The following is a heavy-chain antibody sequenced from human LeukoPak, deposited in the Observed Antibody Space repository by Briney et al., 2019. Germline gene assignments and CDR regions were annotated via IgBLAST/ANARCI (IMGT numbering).Heavy chain of an antibody. Sequence: AGGSLRLSCAASGFTFTSYVMSWVRQAPGKGLEWVSGIGGSGGSTYYADSVKGRFTISRDNSKNTLYLQMNSLRAEDTAVYYCAKDPGNNNWSYWYFDIWGRGTLVSVSS. D-gene: IGHD1-1*01. CDR1: GFTFTSYV. CDR3: AKDPGNNNWSYWYFDI. J-gene: IGHJ2*01. V-gene: IGHV3-23*01. CDR2: IGGSGGST.